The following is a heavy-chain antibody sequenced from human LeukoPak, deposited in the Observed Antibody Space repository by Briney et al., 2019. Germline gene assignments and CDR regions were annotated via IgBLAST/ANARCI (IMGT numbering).Heavy chain of an antibody. V-gene: IGHV4-59*01. CDR3: ARALPLMDV. CDR2: IYYSGST. CDR1: GGSISSYY. J-gene: IGHJ6*02. Sequence: SETLSLTCTVSGGSISSYYWSWIRQPPGKGLEWIGYIYYSGSTNYNPSLKGRVTISVDTSKNQFSLKLSSVTAADTAVYYCARALPLMDVWGQGTTVTVSS.